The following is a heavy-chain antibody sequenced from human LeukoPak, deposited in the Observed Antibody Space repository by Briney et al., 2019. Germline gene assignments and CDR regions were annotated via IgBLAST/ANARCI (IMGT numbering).Heavy chain of an antibody. CDR3: ARVRKTYYYDSSGYDY. CDR1: GGSFSGYY. CDR2: INHSGST. Sequence: KTSETLSLTCAVYGGSFSGYYWSWIRQPPGKGLEWIGEINHSGSTNYNPSLKSRVTISVDTSKNQFSLKLSSVTAADTAVYYCARVRKTYYYDSSGYDYWGQGTLVTVSS. J-gene: IGHJ4*02. D-gene: IGHD3-22*01. V-gene: IGHV4-34*01.